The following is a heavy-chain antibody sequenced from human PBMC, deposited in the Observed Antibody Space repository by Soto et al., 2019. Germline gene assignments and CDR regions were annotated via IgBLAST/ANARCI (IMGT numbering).Heavy chain of an antibody. CDR3: ASSKGRYYFDY. J-gene: IGHJ4*02. V-gene: IGHV4-30-2*01. CDR1: GGSISSGGYS. CDR2: IYHSGST. Sequence: LSLTCAVSGGSISSGGYSWSCIRQPPGKGLEWIGYIYHSGSTYYNPSLKSRVTISVDRSKNQFSLKLSSVTAADTAVYYCASSKGRYYFDYWGQGTLVTVSS.